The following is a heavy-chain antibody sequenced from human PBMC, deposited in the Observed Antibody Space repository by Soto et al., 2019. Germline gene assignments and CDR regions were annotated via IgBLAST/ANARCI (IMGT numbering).Heavy chain of an antibody. D-gene: IGHD3-16*01. CDR3: AKWGSSTLYYFDY. J-gene: IGHJ4*02. V-gene: IGHV3-30*18. CDR1: GFTFSSYG. CDR2: ISYDGSNK. Sequence: GGSLRLSCAASGFTFSSYGMHWVRQAPGKGLEWVAVISYDGSNKYYADSVKGRFTISRDNSKNTLYLQMNSLRAEDTAVYYCAKWGSSTLYYFDYWGQGTLVTVSS.